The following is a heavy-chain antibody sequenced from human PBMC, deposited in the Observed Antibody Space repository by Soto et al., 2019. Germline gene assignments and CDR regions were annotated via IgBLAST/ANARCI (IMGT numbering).Heavy chain of an antibody. J-gene: IGHJ5*02. CDR2: ISGAGGNT. V-gene: IGHV3-23*01. Sequence: EVQLLESGGGLVQPGGSLRLSCAASGFAFGAYAMTWVRQAPGKGLEWVSVISGAGGNTYYADSVKGRFTVSRDNSKKMHYLEMNSLRVEDTAIYYCAKDPVPQLLPSWWFDPWGQGTRVTVSS. CDR3: AKDPVPQLLPSWWFDP. CDR1: GFAFGAYA. D-gene: IGHD2-2*01.